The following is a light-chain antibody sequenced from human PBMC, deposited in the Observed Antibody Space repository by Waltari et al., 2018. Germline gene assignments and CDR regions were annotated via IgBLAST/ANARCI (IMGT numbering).Light chain of an antibody. Sequence: QSVLTQPPSASGTPGQRVPISCSGRSSNIGSNYVYWYQQLPGTAPNLLIYRNNQRPSGVPDRFSGSKSGTSASLAISGLRSEDEADYYCAAWDDSLSGPVFGGGTKLTVL. CDR1: SSNIGSNY. V-gene: IGLV1-47*01. CDR3: AAWDDSLSGPV. J-gene: IGLJ2*01. CDR2: RNN.